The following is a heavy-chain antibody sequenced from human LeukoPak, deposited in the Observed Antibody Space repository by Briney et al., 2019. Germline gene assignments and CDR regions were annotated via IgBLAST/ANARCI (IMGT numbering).Heavy chain of an antibody. V-gene: IGHV4-39*07. CDR2: IYYSGST. CDR3: AIWGYSSSWTFDY. J-gene: IGHJ4*02. Sequence: SETLSLTCTVSGGSISSSSYYWGWIRQPPGKGLEWSGSIYYSGSTYYNPSLKSRVTISVDTSKNQFSLKLSSVTAADTAVYYCAIWGYSSSWTFDYWGQGTLVTVSS. D-gene: IGHD6-13*01. CDR1: GGSISSSSYY.